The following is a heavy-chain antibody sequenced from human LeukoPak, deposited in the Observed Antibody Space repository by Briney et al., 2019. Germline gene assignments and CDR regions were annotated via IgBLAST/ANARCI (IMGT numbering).Heavy chain of an antibody. CDR3: ARGLGPYYYYMDV. Sequence: GASVKVSCKASGRTFSSYAISWVRQAPGQGLEWMGGIIPIFGTANYAQKFQGRVTITADESTSTAYMELSSLRSEDTAVYYCARGLGPYYYYMDVWGKGTTVTVSS. D-gene: IGHD5/OR15-5a*01. V-gene: IGHV1-69*13. CDR2: IIPIFGTA. CDR1: GRTFSSYA. J-gene: IGHJ6*03.